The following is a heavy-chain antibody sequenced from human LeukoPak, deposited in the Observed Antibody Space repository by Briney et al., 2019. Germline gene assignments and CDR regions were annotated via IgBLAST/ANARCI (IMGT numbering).Heavy chain of an antibody. V-gene: IGHV3-7*01. CDR1: GFTFTNYW. J-gene: IGHJ4*02. D-gene: IGHD3-22*01. CDR2: INVDGSGK. Sequence: GGSLRLSCVASGFTFTNYWMSWVRQAPGKGLEWVANINVDGSGKYYLDSVKGRFTISRDNANNLYYLQMNSLRAEDTAVYYCARAAYDNSGYLTLWGLGTLVTVSS. CDR3: ARAAYDNSGYLTL.